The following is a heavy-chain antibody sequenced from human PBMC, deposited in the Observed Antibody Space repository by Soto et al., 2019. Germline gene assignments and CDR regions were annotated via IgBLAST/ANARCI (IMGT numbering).Heavy chain of an antibody. CDR3: ARDRRYCSGGSCYKDTAMVMPY. D-gene: IGHD2-15*01. CDR1: GYTFTSYG. V-gene: IGHV1-18*01. CDR2: ISAYNGKT. Sequence: ASVKVSCKASGYTFTSYGISWVRQAPGQGLEWMGWISAYNGKTNYAQKLQGRVTMTTDTSTSTAYMELRSLRSDDTAVYYCARDRRYCSGGSCYKDTAMVMPYWGQGTLVTVSS. J-gene: IGHJ4*02.